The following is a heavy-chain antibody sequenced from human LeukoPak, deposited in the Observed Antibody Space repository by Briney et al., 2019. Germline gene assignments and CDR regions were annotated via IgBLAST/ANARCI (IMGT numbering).Heavy chain of an antibody. CDR1: GFTFSDYA. J-gene: IGHJ4*02. CDR3: AKDHANTPVMTS. V-gene: IGHV3-23*01. CDR2: IIVGRRRST. D-gene: IGHD2-2*01. Sequence: GGSLSLSCAVSGFTFSDYAMSWVRQPPGKGLEWLLFIIVGRRRSTYSADSVAARFTVSRDNSKNTVDMQMNNLRVDDTAIYYCAKDHANTPVMTSWGQGILVSVSS.